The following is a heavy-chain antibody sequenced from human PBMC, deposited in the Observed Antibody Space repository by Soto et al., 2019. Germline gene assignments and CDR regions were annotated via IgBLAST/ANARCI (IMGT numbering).Heavy chain of an antibody. CDR2: LSWNSGDI. J-gene: IGHJ4*02. V-gene: IGHV3-9*01. Sequence: PGGSLRLSCAASGFTFDDYAMYWVRQAPGKGLEWVSGLSWNSGDIAYAGSLKGRFSISRDNAKTSLYPHMNSLSAEDTAFYYCAKSMSSGWSPIDYWGQGTLVTVSS. D-gene: IGHD6-19*01. CDR1: GFTFDDYA. CDR3: AKSMSSGWSPIDY.